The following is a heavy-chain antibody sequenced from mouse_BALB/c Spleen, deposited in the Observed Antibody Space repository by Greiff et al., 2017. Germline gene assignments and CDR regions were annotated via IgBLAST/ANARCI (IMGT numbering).Heavy chain of an antibody. CDR2: IDPENGDT. J-gene: IGHJ2*01. Sequence: EVQLQQSGAELVRSGASVKLSCTDSGFNIKDYYMHWVKQRPEQGLEWIGWIDPENGDTEYAPKFQGKATMTADTSSNTAYLQLSSLTSEDTAVYYGNAWQGRHFDYWGQATTLTVSS. D-gene: IGHD3-3*01. CDR1: GFNIKDYY. V-gene: IGHV14-4*02. CDR3: NAWQGRHFDY.